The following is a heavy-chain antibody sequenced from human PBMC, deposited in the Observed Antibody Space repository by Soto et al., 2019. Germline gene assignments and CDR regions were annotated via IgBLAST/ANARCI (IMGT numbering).Heavy chain of an antibody. D-gene: IGHD2-15*01. CDR1: GYSFTSYW. Sequence: PGESLKISCKGSGYSFTSYWNSWVRQMPGKGLEWMGRIDPSDSYTNYSPSFQGHVTISADKSISTAYLQWSSLKAPDTAMYYCARHPLPSPDRHCSGGSCYAGWFDPWGQGTLVTVSS. CDR2: IDPSDSYT. CDR3: ARHPLPSPDRHCSGGSCYAGWFDP. V-gene: IGHV5-10-1*01. J-gene: IGHJ5*02.